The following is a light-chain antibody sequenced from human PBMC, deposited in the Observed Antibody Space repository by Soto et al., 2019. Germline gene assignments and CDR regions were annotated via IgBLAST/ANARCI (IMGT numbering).Light chain of an antibody. CDR3: HEYNNWPPGR. CDR2: DAS. J-gene: IGKJ1*01. Sequence: DIGGTQSPGSVSVSAGVSFTLAGGASQRISRNLACYQQKPGQAPGLLIYDASTKATAFPARFSGSGSETEVTLTIRSLQSEQTAAYSSHEYNNWPPGRFGQGTKVEIK. CDR1: QRISRN. V-gene: IGKV3-15*01.